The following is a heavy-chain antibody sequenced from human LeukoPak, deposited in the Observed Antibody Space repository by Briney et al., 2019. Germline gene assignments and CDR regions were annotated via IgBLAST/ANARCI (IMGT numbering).Heavy chain of an antibody. D-gene: IGHD2-15*01. CDR3: VMKGGCSGGSCYPYYFHY. Sequence: GGSLRLSCAASGFTVSTKYMSWVRQAPGKGLEWVSVIYSGGSTYYADSVKGRFTISRDNSKNTLYLQMNSLRAEDTAVYYCVMKGGCSGGSCYPYYFHYWGQGTLVTVSS. CDR1: GFTVSTKY. CDR2: IYSGGST. J-gene: IGHJ4*02. V-gene: IGHV3-66*01.